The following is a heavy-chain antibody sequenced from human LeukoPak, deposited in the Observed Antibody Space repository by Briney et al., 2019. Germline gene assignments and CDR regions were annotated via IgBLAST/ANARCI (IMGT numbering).Heavy chain of an antibody. Sequence: GGSLRLSCAASGSTFSGYSMNWVRQAPGKGLEWISYIGIDSGNTNYADSVKGRFTISGDKAKNSLYLQMNSLRVEDTAVYYCARGYKYAFDNWGQGTLVTVSS. CDR3: ARGYKYAFDN. CDR1: GSTFSGYS. V-gene: IGHV3-48*01. CDR2: IGIDSGNT. J-gene: IGHJ4*02. D-gene: IGHD5-24*01.